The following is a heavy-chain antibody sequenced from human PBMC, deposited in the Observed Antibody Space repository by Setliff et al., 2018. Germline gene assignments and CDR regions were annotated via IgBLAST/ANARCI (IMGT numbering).Heavy chain of an antibody. CDR3: ARDGSVRGVDEYFDY. Sequence: PGGSLRLSCVASGFTFSNYAMAWVRQAPGKGLEWVSAISGSGDSTYYADSVKGRFAISGDNSKSTLYLQMNNLRAEDTAVYFCARDGSVRGVDEYFDYWGQGTLVTVSS. V-gene: IGHV3-23*01. D-gene: IGHD1-26*01. J-gene: IGHJ4*02. CDR1: GFTFSNYA. CDR2: ISGSGDST.